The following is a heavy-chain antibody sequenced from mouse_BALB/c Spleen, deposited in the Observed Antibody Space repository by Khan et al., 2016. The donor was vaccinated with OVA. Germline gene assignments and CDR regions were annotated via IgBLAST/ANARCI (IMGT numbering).Heavy chain of an antibody. J-gene: IGHJ1*01. V-gene: IGHV1S81*02. Sequence: QVQLKQSGAELVKPGASVKLSCKASGYIFTKYYMYWVKQRAGQGLEWIGEINPSNGGTNFNENFKTKATLTVDKSSSTAYMQLSCLTSEDSAVFYCTRKDNDGSSHRYFDDGGAGTTVTVSA. CDR1: GYIFTKYY. CDR2: INPSNGGT. D-gene: IGHD1-1*01. CDR3: TRKDNDGSSHRYFDD.